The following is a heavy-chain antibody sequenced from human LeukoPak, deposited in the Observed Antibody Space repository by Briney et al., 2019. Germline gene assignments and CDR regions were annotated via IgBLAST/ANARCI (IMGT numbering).Heavy chain of an antibody. J-gene: IGHJ3*02. CDR3: ARDDDFWSGYFRTKGAFDI. CDR2: ISSSSSTI. V-gene: IGHV3-48*01. CDR1: GFTFSSYS. Sequence: GGSLRLSCAASGFTFSSYSMNWVRQAPGKGLEWVSYISSSSSTIYYADSVKGRFTISRDNAKNSLYLQMNSLRAEDTAVYYCARDDDFWSGYFRTKGAFDIWGQGTMVTVSS. D-gene: IGHD3-3*01.